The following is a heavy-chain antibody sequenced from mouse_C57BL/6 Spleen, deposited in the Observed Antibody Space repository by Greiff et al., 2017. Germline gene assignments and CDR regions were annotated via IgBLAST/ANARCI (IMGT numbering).Heavy chain of an antibody. Sequence: QVQLQQPGAELVKPGASVKMSCKASGYTFTSYWITWVKQRPGQGLEWIGDIYPGSGSTNYNEKFKSKATLTVDTSSSTAYMQRSSLTSEDSAVYYSARQEGYGNRFAYWGQGTTLTVSS. J-gene: IGHJ2*01. CDR2: IYPGSGST. CDR1: GYTFTSYW. CDR3: ARQEGYGNRFAY. V-gene: IGHV1-55*01. D-gene: IGHD2-10*02.